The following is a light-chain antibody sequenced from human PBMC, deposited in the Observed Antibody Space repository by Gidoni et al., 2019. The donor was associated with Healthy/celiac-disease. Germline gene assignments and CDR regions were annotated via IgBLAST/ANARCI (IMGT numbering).Light chain of an antibody. V-gene: IGKV3-20*01. CDR2: GAS. Sequence: IVFTQSPVTLSLSPGERATLSFRASQSVSSSYLAWYQQKTGQAPRLLIYGASSRATGIPDRFSGSGSGTDFTLTISRLEPEDFAVYYCQQYGSSLPLTFGGGTKVEIK. CDR1: QSVSSSY. J-gene: IGKJ4*01. CDR3: QQYGSSLPLT.